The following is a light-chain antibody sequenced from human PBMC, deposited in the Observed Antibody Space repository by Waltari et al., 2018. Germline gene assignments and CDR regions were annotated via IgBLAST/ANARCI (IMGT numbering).Light chain of an antibody. V-gene: IGLV2-14*01. CDR2: DVS. CDR1: SSAAGSYNY. CDR3: NSYAGSSSWV. J-gene: IGLJ3*02. Sequence: QSALTQPASVSGSPGQSITISCPGTSSAAGSYNYVSWYQQHPGKAPKLIIYDVSARPSGVSDRFSGSKSGNTASLTISGLQAEDEADYYCNSYAGSSSWVFGGGTKLTVL.